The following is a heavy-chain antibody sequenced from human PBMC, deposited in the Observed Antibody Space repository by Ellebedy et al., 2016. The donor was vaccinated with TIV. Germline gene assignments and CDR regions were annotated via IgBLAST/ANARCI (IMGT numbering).Heavy chain of an antibody. CDR3: ARDRGHFDY. D-gene: IGHD6-25*01. CDR2: INHSGST. V-gene: IGHV4-34*01. J-gene: IGHJ4*02. CDR1: GGSFSGYY. Sequence: SETLSLTXAVYGGSFSGYYWSWIRQPPGKGLEWIGEINHSGSTNYNPSLKSRVTISVDTSKNQFSLKLSSVTAADTAVYYCARDRGHFDYWGQGTLVTVSS.